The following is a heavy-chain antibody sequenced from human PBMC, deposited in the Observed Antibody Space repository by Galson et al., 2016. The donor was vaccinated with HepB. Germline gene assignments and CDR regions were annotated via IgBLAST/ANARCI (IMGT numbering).Heavy chain of an antibody. V-gene: IGHV3-13*01. Sequence: SLRLSCAASGFSFSNYDMYWVRQAPGKGLEWVSSIYTAGDTYYEDSVEGRFTVSRDNSKNTLYLQMNSLRTEDTAVYYCARDLSGRSGLDYWGQGTLVTVPS. D-gene: IGHD3-10*01. J-gene: IGHJ4*02. CDR1: GFSFSNYD. CDR3: ARDLSGRSGLDY. CDR2: IYTAGDT.